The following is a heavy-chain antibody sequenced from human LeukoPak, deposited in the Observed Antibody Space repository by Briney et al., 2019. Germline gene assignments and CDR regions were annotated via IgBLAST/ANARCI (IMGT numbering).Heavy chain of an antibody. CDR1: VDSCTSYG. D-gene: IGHD4-17*01. CDR3: ARDRTVTTTDY. V-gene: IGHV1-18*01. CDR2: ISAYNGNT. J-gene: IGHJ4*02. Sequence: SVNVPYKPSVDSCTSYGVSGVIPAAGESLEWMGWISAYNGNTNYAQKLQGRVTMSTDTSTSTAYMELRSLRSDDTAVYYCARDRTVTTTDYWGQGTLVTVSS.